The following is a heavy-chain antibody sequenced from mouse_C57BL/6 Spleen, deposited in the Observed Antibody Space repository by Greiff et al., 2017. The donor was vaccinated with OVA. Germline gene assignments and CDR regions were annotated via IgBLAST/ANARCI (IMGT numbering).Heavy chain of an antibody. V-gene: IGHV1-61*01. CDR2: IYPSDSET. Sequence: QVQLQQSGAELVRPGSSVKLSCKASGYTFTSYWMDWVKQRPGQGLEWIGNIYPSDSETHYNQKFKDKATLTVDKSSSTAYMQLSSLTSEDSAVYYCASAGSYGNHFYYYAMDYWGQGTSVTVSS. J-gene: IGHJ4*01. CDR1: GYTFTSYW. D-gene: IGHD2-1*01. CDR3: ASAGSYGNHFYYYAMDY.